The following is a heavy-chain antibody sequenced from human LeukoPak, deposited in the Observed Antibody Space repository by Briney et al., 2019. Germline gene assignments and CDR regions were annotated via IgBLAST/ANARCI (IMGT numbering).Heavy chain of an antibody. CDR3: SRFVYGAAAGETGGY. D-gene: IGHD6-13*01. V-gene: IGHV3-48*01. J-gene: IGHJ4*02. CDR2: ISSSSSTI. Sequence: GGSLRLSCAASGFTFSSYSMNWVRQAPGKGLEWVSHISSSSSTIYYADSVKGRFTISRDDSKNTAYLQMNSLKTEDTAVYYCSRFVYGAAAGETGGYWGQGTLVTVSS. CDR1: GFTFSSYS.